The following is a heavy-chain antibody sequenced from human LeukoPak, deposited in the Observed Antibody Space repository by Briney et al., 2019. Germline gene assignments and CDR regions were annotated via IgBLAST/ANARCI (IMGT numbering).Heavy chain of an antibody. J-gene: IGHJ5*02. Sequence: SETLSLTCTVSGGSISSSSYYWGWIRQPPGKGLEWIGSIYYSGSTYYNPSLKSRVTISIDPSKNQFSLKVGSVTAADTAMYYCARDFTRIRGQGWFDPWGQGTLVTVSS. CDR1: GGSISSSSYY. CDR2: IYYSGST. V-gene: IGHV4-39*07. D-gene: IGHD3-10*01. CDR3: ARDFTRIRGQGWFDP.